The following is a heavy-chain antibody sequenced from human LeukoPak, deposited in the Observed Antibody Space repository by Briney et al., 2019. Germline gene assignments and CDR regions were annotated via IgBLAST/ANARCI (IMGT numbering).Heavy chain of an antibody. V-gene: IGHV3-30*18. CDR2: ISYDGSNA. J-gene: IGHJ4*02. CDR3: AKTNSGWYVPPSD. D-gene: IGHD6-19*01. CDR1: GFAFSDYG. Sequence: GRSLRLSCAVSGFAFSDYGMHWVRQAPGKGLEWLAVISYDGSNAYYADSVKGRFTISRDNSKNTLSLQMSSLRAEDTAVYYCAKTNSGWYVPPSDWGQGTLVSVSS.